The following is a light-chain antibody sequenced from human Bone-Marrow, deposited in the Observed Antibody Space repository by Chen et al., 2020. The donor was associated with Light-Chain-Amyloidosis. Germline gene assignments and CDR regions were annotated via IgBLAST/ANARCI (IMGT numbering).Light chain of an antibody. CDR3: QQYYDTPYT. Sequence: DIVMTQSPDSLAVSLGARATINCKSSQSILYSSNNMNYLAWYQQKPGQPPKLLIYLASTRYSGVPDRFSGSGSGTDFTLTISSLQAEDVATYYCQQYYDTPYTLGQGTELEIK. V-gene: IGKV4-1*01. CDR2: LAS. J-gene: IGKJ2*01. CDR1: QSILYSSNNMNY.